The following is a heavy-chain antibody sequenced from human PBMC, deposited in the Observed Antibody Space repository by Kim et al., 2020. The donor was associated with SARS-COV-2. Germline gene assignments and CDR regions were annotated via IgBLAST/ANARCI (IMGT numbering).Heavy chain of an antibody. J-gene: IGHJ4*02. V-gene: IGHV1-2*02. Sequence: NYAQKFQGRVTMTRDTSISTAYMELSRLGSDDTAVYYCAADVPWGDPFDYWGQGTLVTVSS. D-gene: IGHD2-21*02. CDR3: AADVPWGDPFDY.